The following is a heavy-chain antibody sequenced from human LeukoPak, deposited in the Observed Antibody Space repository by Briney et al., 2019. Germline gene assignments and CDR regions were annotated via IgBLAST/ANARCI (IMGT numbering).Heavy chain of an antibody. D-gene: IGHD3-22*01. CDR1: GFIFGDYG. CDR2: INWNSDRI. V-gene: IGHV3-9*01. CDR3: ARASYYYDTSGLGAFDV. Sequence: PGRSLRLSCAASGFIFGDYGMYWVRQAPGKGLEWVSGINWNSDRIDYADSVKGRFTISRDNAKNSLYMQMNSVRAEDTALYYCARASYYYDTSGLGAFDVWGQGTTVIVSS. J-gene: IGHJ3*01.